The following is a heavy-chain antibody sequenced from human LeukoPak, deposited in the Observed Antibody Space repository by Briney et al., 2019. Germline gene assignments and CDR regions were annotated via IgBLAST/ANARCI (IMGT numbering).Heavy chain of an antibody. J-gene: IGHJ4*02. CDR2: IYYSGST. CDR1: GGSINNYC. CDR3: ARIVPYKYGYVDY. V-gene: IGHV4-59*01. Sequence: SETLSLTCTVSGGSINNYCWIWIRQPPGKGLEWIGYIYYSGSTTYNPSLKSRVTISLDTSKNQFSLKLESVTAADTAVYYCARIVPYKYGYVDYWGQGTLVTVSS. D-gene: IGHD5-18*01.